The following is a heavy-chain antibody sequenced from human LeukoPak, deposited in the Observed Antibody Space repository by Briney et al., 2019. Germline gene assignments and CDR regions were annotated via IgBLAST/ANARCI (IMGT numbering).Heavy chain of an antibody. D-gene: IGHD5-24*01. CDR2: IKQDGSDK. J-gene: IGHJ4*02. CDR3: ARANYCFDY. Sequence: GGSLRLSCAASGFTFSSYWMSWVRQAPGKGLEWVANIKQDGSDKYYVDSVKGGLTISKDNAKNSLYLQMNSLRDEDSAVYYCARANYCFDYWGQGTLVTVSS. CDR1: GFTFSSYW. V-gene: IGHV3-7*01.